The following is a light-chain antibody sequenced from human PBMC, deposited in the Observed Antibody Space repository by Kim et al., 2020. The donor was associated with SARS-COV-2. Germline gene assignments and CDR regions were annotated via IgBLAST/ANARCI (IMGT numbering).Light chain of an antibody. V-gene: IGKV1-27*01. CDR1: QSISNY. J-gene: IGKJ3*01. Sequence: ASVGDRVTITCRASQSISNYLAWYQQKPGKVPKLLIYAASTVQSGVPSRFSGSGSGTDFTLTISSLQPEDVATYYCQKYNSAPPTFGPGVKVDIK. CDR3: QKYNSAPPT. CDR2: AAS.